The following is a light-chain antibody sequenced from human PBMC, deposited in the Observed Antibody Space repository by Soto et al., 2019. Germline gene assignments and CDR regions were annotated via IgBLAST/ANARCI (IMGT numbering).Light chain of an antibody. CDR3: PRT. V-gene: IGKV3-15*01. Sequence: EIVMTQSPATLSVSRGERATLSCRASQSVSRTLAWYQQIPGQDPRLHLSGTSTRPTGIAARFSCSGAGTEFTVNISCVQSEDFSFCQWPRTFGGGTKVEVK. CDR2: GTS. CDR1: QSVSRT. J-gene: IGKJ4*01.